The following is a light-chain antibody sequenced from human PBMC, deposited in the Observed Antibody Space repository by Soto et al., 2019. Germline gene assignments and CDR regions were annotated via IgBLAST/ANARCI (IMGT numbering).Light chain of an antibody. CDR1: SSDVGLYSY. J-gene: IGLJ3*02. V-gene: IGLV2-14*03. Sequence: QSVLTQPASVSESPGQSITISCTGTSSDVGLYSYVSWYQHHPGNAPKLLIYDVANRPSGVSNRFSGSKSDNTAYLSISGLQAEDEADYYCSSYTRSGTPVFGGGTKVTVL. CDR3: SSYTRSGTPV. CDR2: DVA.